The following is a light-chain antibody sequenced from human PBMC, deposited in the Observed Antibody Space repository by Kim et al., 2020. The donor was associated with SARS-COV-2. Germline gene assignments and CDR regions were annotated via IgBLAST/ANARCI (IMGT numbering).Light chain of an antibody. V-gene: IGLV3-25*03. CDR2: KDS. CDR1: ALPKQY. CDR3: QSADSSGTSWV. J-gene: IGLJ3*02. Sequence: SYELTQPPSVSVSPGQTARITCSGDALPKQYAYWYQQKPGQAPVLVLYKDSERPSGIPERFSGSSSGTTVTLTISGVQAEDEADYYCQSADSSGTSWVFGGGTQLTVL.